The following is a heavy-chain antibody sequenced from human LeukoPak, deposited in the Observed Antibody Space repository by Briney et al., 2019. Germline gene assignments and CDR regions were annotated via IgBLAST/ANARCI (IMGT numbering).Heavy chain of an antibody. J-gene: IGHJ4*02. V-gene: IGHV3-30*02. D-gene: IGHD6-13*01. Sequence: GGSLRLSCAASGFTFSDYGMHWVRQAPGKGLEWVAFIRNDGSHEYYPDSVKGRFTISRDNAKNSLYLQMNSLRAEDTAVYYCAKDRSAAAGTPGLWGQGTLVTVSS. CDR1: GFTFSDYG. CDR3: AKDRSAAAGTPGL. CDR2: IRNDGSHE.